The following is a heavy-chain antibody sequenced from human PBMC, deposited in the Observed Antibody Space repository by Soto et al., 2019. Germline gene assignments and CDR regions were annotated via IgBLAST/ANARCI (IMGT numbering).Heavy chain of an antibody. V-gene: IGHV1-46*01. D-gene: IGHD1-26*01. CDR1: GYSFTDYY. CDR2: LNPADGDT. J-gene: IGHJ4*02. CDR3: ARDTRGWELGRNFDS. Sequence: QVQLVQSGAEVQKPGASVKVSCKASGYSFTDYYIHWLRQAPGQGLEWIGILNPADGDTHYAQRFRDRVTMTRDKATTTLFMELSSLESEDTAVYYCARDTRGWELGRNFDSWGQGTLITGSS.